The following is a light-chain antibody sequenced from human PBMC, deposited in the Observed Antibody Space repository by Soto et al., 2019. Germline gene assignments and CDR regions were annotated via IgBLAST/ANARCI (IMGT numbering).Light chain of an antibody. CDR1: SSDVGAYNY. J-gene: IGLJ2*01. CDR2: EVS. V-gene: IGLV2-8*01. Sequence: QSALTQPPSASGSPGQSVTISCTGTSSDVGAYNYVSWYQQHPGKAPKAMIYEVSKRPSGVPDRFSGSKSGNAASLTVSGLQAEDEADYYCSSYAGSSNLVFGGGTQLTVL. CDR3: SSYAGSSNLV.